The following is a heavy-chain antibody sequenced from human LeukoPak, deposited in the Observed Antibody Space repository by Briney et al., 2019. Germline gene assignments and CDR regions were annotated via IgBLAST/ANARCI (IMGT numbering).Heavy chain of an antibody. J-gene: IGHJ4*02. D-gene: IGHD1-26*01. CDR1: GGTFSSYA. Sequence: ASVKLSCKASGGTFSSYAISWVRQAPGQGLEWMGRIIPILGIANYAQKFQGRVTITADKSTSTAYMELSSLRPEDTAMYSCARDMGSGSLHYWGQGALVTVSS. CDR3: ARDMGSGSLHY. V-gene: IGHV1-69*04. CDR2: IIPILGIA.